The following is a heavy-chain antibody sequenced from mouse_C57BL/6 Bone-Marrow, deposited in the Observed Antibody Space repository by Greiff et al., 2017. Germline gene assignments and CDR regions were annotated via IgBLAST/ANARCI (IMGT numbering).Heavy chain of an antibody. Sequence: VQLQQSGTVLARPGASVKMSCKPSGYTFTSYWMHWVKQRPGQGLEWIGAIYPGNSDTSYNQKFKGKAKLTAVTSASPAYMELSSLTNEDSAVYYCTRAYDYDGDYWGQGTTLTVSS. V-gene: IGHV1-5*01. D-gene: IGHD2-4*01. CDR3: TRAYDYDGDY. CDR2: IYPGNSDT. J-gene: IGHJ2*01. CDR1: GYTFTSYW.